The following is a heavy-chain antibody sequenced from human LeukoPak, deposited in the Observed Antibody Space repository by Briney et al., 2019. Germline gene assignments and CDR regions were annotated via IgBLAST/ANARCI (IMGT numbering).Heavy chain of an antibody. CDR1: GFRFDSYA. CDR3: AKGGFDTAMVTSWYFDV. D-gene: IGHD5-18*01. CDR2: MSGTAGRA. J-gene: IGHJ2*01. Sequence: PGGSLRLSCAASGFRFDSYAMNWVRQAPGGGLEWVSGMSGTAGRAYYADSVKGRSTISRANSKSALYLQMNSLRGDDTAIYFCAKGGFDTAMVTSWYFDVWGRGTPVTVSS. V-gene: IGHV3-23*01.